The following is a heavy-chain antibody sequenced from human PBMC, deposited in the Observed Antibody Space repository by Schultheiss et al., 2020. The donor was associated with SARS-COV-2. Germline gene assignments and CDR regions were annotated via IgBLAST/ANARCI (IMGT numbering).Heavy chain of an antibody. CDR3: AREWQLDFDY. CDR1: GFTFSSYG. D-gene: IGHD6-6*01. Sequence: GGSLRLSCAASGFTFSSYGMHWVRQAPGKGLEWVAVISYDGSNKYYADSVKGRFTISRDNSKNTLYLQMNSLRAEDTAVYYCAREWQLDFDYWGQGTLVTVSS. V-gene: IGHV3-30*03. CDR2: ISYDGSNK. J-gene: IGHJ4*02.